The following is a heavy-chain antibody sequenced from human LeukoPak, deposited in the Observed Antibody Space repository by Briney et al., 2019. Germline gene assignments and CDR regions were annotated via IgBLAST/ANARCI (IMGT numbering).Heavy chain of an antibody. CDR1: GFTFSSYS. D-gene: IGHD6-19*01. J-gene: IGHJ4*02. V-gene: IGHV3-21*01. CDR3: ARDYTSSYSSGWYSYFDY. Sequence: PGGSLRLSCAASGFTFSSYSMNWVRQAPGKGLEWVSSISSSSSYIYYADSVKGRFTISRDNAKNSLYLQVNSLRAEDTAVYYCARDYTSSYSSGWYSYFDYWGQGTLVTVSS. CDR2: ISSSSSYI.